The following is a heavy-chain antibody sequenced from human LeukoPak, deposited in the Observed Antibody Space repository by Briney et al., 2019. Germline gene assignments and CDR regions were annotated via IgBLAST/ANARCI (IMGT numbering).Heavy chain of an antibody. V-gene: IGHV4-30-2*01. CDR2: IYHSGST. D-gene: IGHD1-7*01. Sequence: PSQTLSLTCTVSGGSISSGGYYWSWIRQPPGKGLEWIGYIYHSGSTYYNPSLKSRVTISVDTSKSQLSLKLNSVTAADTAVYFCARGLGTTNFDSWGQGTLVTVSS. J-gene: IGHJ4*02. CDR1: GGSISSGGYY. CDR3: ARGLGTTNFDS.